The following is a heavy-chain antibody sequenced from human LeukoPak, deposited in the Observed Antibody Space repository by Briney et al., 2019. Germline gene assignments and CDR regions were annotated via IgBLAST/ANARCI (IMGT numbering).Heavy chain of an antibody. CDR3: AKDFPEMATIPDYFDY. CDR1: GFTFSSHA. D-gene: IGHD5-24*01. V-gene: IGHV3-64*01. J-gene: IGHJ4*02. CDR2: ISSNGGNT. Sequence: GGSLRLSCAASGFTFSSHAMHWVRQAPGKGLESVSVISSNGGNTYYANSVKGRFTISRDNSKNTLYLQMNSLRAEDTAVYYCAKDFPEMATIPDYFDYWGQGTLVTVSS.